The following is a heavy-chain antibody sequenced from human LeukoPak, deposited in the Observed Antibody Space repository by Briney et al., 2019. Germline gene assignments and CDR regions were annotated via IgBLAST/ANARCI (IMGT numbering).Heavy chain of an antibody. CDR3: ARLRMIVAY. CDR2: IYYSGST. V-gene: IGHV4-39*01. Sequence: SETLSLTCTVSGGSISSSSYYWGWIRQPPGKGLEWIGSIYYSGSTYYNPSLKSRVTISVDTSKNQFSLKLSSVPAADTAVYYCARLRMIVAYWGQGTLVTVSS. J-gene: IGHJ4*02. CDR1: GGSISSSSYY. D-gene: IGHD3-22*01.